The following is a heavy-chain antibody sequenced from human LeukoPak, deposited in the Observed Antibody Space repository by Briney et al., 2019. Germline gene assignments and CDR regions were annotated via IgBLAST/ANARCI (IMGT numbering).Heavy chain of an antibody. CDR2: IGSSGATT. CDR1: GFIFSSYG. Sequence: QAGGSLRLSCAASGFIFSSYGMIWVRQAPGKGLEWVSAIGSSGATTYYADSVKGRFTISRDNSENTLYLQMHSLRAEDTAVYYCAKLFQSSSWYWGQGTLVTVSS. J-gene: IGHJ4*02. D-gene: IGHD6-13*01. CDR3: AKLFQSSSWY. V-gene: IGHV3-23*01.